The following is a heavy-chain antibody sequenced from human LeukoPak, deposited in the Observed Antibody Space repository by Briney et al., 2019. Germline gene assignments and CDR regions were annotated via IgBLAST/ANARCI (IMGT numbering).Heavy chain of an antibody. CDR3: ARGTYCGGDCIGN. CDR1: GYTFTGYY. J-gene: IGHJ4*02. CDR2: VNPNSGGT. D-gene: IGHD2-21*02. V-gene: IGHV1-2*02. Sequence: GASVKVSCKASGYTFTGYYTHWVRQAPGHGLEWMGWVNPNSGGTNYAQKFQGRVTMTRDTSISTAYMELSRLRSDDTAVYYCARGTYCGGDCIGNWGQGTLVIVSS.